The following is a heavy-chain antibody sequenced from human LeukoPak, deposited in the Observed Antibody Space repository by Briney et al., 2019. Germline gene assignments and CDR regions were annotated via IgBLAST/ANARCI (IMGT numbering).Heavy chain of an antibody. CDR2: IYTSGST. V-gene: IGHV4-61*02. D-gene: IGHD5-18*01. CDR3: ARAFSQRDTASYYYYYYMDV. CDR1: GGSISSGSYY. J-gene: IGHJ6*03. Sequence: SETLSLTCTVSGGSISSGSYYWSWIRQPAGKGLEWIGRIYTSGSTNYNPSLKSRVTISVDTSKNQFSLKLSSVTAADTAVYYCARAFSQRDTASYYYYYYMDVWGKGTTVTISS.